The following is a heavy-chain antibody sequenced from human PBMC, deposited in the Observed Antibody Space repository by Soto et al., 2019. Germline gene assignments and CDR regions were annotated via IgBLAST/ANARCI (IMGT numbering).Heavy chain of an antibody. CDR2: IYYSGIT. CDR1: GGSMTSDGYC. CDR3: AKEKISTSCCNWFDP. J-gene: IGHJ5*02. Sequence: PLETLPHTCIVSGGSMTSDGYCWSWIRKHPGKGLEWIGYIYYSGITNYNPSLKSRVTISGDTSKNTLYLQMNSLRAEDTAVYYCAKEKISTSCCNWFDPWGQGTLVTVSS. V-gene: IGHV4-31*03. D-gene: IGHD2-2*01.